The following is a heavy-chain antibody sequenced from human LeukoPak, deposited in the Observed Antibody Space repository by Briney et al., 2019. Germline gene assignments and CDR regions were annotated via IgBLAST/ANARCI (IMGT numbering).Heavy chain of an antibody. CDR1: GFTFSSYA. D-gene: IGHD6-6*01. CDR2: ISYDGSNK. J-gene: IGHJ4*02. CDR3: ARDRSIGGIDY. V-gene: IGHV3-30-3*01. Sequence: PGGSLRLSCAASGFTFSSYAMHWVRQAPGKGLEWVAVISYDGSNKYYADSVKGRFTISRDNSKNTLYLQMNSLRAEDTAVYYCARDRSIGGIDYWGQGTLVTVSS.